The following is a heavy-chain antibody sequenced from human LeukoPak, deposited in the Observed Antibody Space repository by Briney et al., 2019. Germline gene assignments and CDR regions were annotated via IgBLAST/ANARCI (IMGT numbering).Heavy chain of an antibody. D-gene: IGHD2-2*01. V-gene: IGHV4-61*02. CDR2: IYTSGST. J-gene: IGHJ4*02. CDR3: ARGGEYCSSTSCYGRFDC. Sequence: SETLSLTCTVSGGSISSGSYYWSWIRQPAGKGVEWIGRIYTSGSTNYNPSLKSRVTISVDTSKNQFSLKLSSVTAADTAVYYCARGGEYCSSTSCYGRFDCWGQGTLVTVSS. CDR1: GGSISSGSYY.